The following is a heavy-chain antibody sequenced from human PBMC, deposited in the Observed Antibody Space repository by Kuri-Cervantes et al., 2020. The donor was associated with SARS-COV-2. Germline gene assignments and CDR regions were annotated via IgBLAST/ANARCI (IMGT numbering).Heavy chain of an antibody. CDR3: ARGSYDSSGYYFEDY. J-gene: IGHJ4*02. D-gene: IGHD3-22*01. V-gene: IGHV4-61*08. Sequence: GSLRLSCTVSGGSISSGDYYWSWIRQPPGKGLEWRGYIHYSGTTTYSPSLKSRLSISVDTPKNQFSLKVTSVTAADTAVYYCARGSYDSSGYYFEDYWGQGTLVTVSS. CDR1: GGSISSGDYY. CDR2: IHYSGTT.